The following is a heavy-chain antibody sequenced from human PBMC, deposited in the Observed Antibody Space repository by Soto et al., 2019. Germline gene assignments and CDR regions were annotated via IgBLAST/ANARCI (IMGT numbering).Heavy chain of an antibody. CDR2: ISAYNGNT. V-gene: IGHV1-18*01. CDR3: ARVEPYSSGWYYYYGMDV. Sequence: ASVKVSCKASGYTFTSYGISWVRQAPGQGLEWMGWISAYNGNTNYAQKLQGRVTMTTDTSTSTAYMELRSLRSDDTAVYYCARVEPYSSGWYYYYGMDVWGQGTTVTVSS. D-gene: IGHD6-19*01. J-gene: IGHJ6*02. CDR1: GYTFTSYG.